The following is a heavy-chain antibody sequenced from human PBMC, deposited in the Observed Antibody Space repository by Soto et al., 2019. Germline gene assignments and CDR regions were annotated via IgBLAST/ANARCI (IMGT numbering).Heavy chain of an antibody. CDR3: AKVIRLLYYYGMDV. CDR2: ISYDGSNK. J-gene: IGHJ6*02. D-gene: IGHD2-21*01. Sequence: GGSLRLSCVSSGFTFSSYGMHWVRQAPGQGLEWVAVISYDGSNKYYADSVTGRFTISRDNYKNTLYLQMNSLRAEDTAVYYCAKVIRLLYYYGMDVWGQGTTVTVSS. CDR1: GFTFSSYG. V-gene: IGHV3-30*18.